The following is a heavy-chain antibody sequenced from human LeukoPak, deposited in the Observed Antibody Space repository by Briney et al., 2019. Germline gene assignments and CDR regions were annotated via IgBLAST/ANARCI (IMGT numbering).Heavy chain of an antibody. CDR1: GFTFSAYA. V-gene: IGHV3-23*01. Sequence: GGSLRLSCAASGFTFSAYAITWVRQGPGKGLEWVSAIRPDGDRTYYANSVRGRFTISRDNSKDTVYLQINGLRVEDTAVYYCAREQSSIRGWYPVAYWGQGTLVTVSS. CDR3: AREQSSIRGWYPVAY. CDR2: IRPDGDRT. J-gene: IGHJ4*02. D-gene: IGHD6-19*01.